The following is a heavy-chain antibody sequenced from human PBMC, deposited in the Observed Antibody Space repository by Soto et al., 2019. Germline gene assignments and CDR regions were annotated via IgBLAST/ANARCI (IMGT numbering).Heavy chain of an antibody. D-gene: IGHD3-3*01. CDR3: ARASYDFWSGYPRAMDY. CDR1: GYTFTSYG. CDR2: ISAYNGNT. Sequence: QVQLVQSGAEVKKPGASVKVSCKASGYTFTSYGISWVRQAPGQGLEWMGWISAYNGNTNYAQKLQGRGKRTTDTSTSTAYMALRRLRSDDKAVYYCARASYDFWSGYPRAMDYWGEGPLVTASS. V-gene: IGHV1-18*01. J-gene: IGHJ4*02.